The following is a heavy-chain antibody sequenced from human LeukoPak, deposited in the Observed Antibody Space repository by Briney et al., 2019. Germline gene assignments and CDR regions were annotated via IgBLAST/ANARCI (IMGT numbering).Heavy chain of an antibody. CDR3: ARRGYSSSWYLGDDAFDI. Sequence: KPSETLSLTCAVYGGSFSGYYWSWIRQPPGKGLEWIGEINHSGSTNYNPSLKSRVTISVDTSKNQFSLKLSSVTAADTAVYYCARRGYSSSWYLGDDAFDIWGQGTMVTVSS. J-gene: IGHJ3*02. CDR1: GGSFSGYY. CDR2: INHSGST. D-gene: IGHD6-13*01. V-gene: IGHV4-34*01.